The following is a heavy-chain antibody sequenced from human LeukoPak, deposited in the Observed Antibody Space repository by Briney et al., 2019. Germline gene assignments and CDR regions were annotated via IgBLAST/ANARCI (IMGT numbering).Heavy chain of an antibody. CDR2: IYYSGST. D-gene: IGHD5-12*01. J-gene: IGHJ4*02. CDR1: GVSISSYY. V-gene: IGHV4-59*01. Sequence: SEALSLTCTVSGVSISSYYWSWIRQPPGKGLEWIGYIYYSGSTNYNPSLKSRVTISVDTSKNQFSLKLSSVTAADTAVYYCARGVDIVGFDYWGQGTLVTVSS. CDR3: ARGVDIVGFDY.